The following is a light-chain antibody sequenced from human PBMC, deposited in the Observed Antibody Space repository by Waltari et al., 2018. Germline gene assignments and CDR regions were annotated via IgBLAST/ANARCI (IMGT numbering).Light chain of an antibody. CDR1: SSDIGAYNF. CDR3: SSYTTGSTRYV. V-gene: IGLV2-14*03. CDR2: DVN. Sequence: QSALTQPASVSGSPGQSITISCTGTSSDIGAYNFVSWYQKHPGKAPKVMIYDVNNRPSGVSSRFSVSKSGNTASLTISGLQAEDEADYYCSSYTTGSTRYVFGSGTKVTVL. J-gene: IGLJ1*01.